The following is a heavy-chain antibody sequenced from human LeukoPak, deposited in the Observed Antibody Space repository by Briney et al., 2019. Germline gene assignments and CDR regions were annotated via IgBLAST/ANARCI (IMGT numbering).Heavy chain of an antibody. CDR2: ISGSGGST. J-gene: IGHJ4*02. V-gene: IGHV3-23*01. Sequence: GGSLRLSCAASGFTFSSYAMSWVRQAPGKGLEWVSAISGSGGSTYYADSVKGRFTISRDSSKNTLYLQMNSLRAEDTAVYYCAKAHPLIVVVLAATPLDYWGQGTLVTVSS. CDR3: AKAHPLIVVVLAATPLDY. D-gene: IGHD2-15*01. CDR1: GFTFSSYA.